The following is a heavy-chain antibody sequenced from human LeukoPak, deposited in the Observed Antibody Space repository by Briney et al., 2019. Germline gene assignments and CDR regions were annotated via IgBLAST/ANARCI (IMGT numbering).Heavy chain of an antibody. J-gene: IGHJ4*02. CDR3: ATDLGLTMIRGVIVH. CDR1: GFTFTNAW. D-gene: IGHD3-10*01. CDR2: IKSKGDGETT. V-gene: IGHV3-15*01. Sequence: PGGSLRLSCAASGFTFTNAWMTWVRQAPGKGLEWVGRIKSKGDGETTDYAAPVEGRFTMSRDGSEATLYLQMNSLKAEDTAVYYCATDLGLTMIRGVIVHWGQGALVTVSS.